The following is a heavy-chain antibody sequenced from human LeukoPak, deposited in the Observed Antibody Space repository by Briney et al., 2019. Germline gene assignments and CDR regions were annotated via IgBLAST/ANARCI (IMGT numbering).Heavy chain of an antibody. J-gene: IGHJ4*02. Sequence: ASVKVSCKASGYTFTSYYMHWVRQAPGQGLEWMGIINPSGGSTSYAQKFQGRVTMTRDTSTSTVYMELSSLRSEDTAVYYCARGGPITYYYDSSGYSSVFDYWGRGTLVTVSS. CDR3: ARGGPITYYYDSSGYSSVFDY. CDR2: INPSGGST. CDR1: GYTFTSYY. V-gene: IGHV1-46*01. D-gene: IGHD3-22*01.